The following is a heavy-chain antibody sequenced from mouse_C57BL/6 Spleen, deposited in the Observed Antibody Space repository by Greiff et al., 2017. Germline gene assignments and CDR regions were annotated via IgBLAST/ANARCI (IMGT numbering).Heavy chain of an antibody. V-gene: IGHV1-61*01. CDR3: ARSTTEGYFDV. Sequence: QVQLMQPGAELVRPGSSVKLSCKASGYTFTSYWMDWVKQRPGPGLEWIGNIYTSDSETHYNQKFKDQATLTVDKSNSTAYMQLSRLTSEDSAVYYCARSTTEGYFDVWGTGTTVTVSS. CDR1: GYTFTSYW. CDR2: IYTSDSET. D-gene: IGHD1-1*01. J-gene: IGHJ1*03.